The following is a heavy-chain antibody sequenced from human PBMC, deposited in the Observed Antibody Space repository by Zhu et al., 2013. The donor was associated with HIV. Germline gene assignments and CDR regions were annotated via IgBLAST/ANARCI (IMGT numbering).Heavy chain of an antibody. CDR2: ISGSADNT. V-gene: IGHV3-23*01. D-gene: IGHD2-15*01. Sequence: EVQLLESGGGLVQPGGSLRLSCAASGFTFSSYAMSWVRQAPGKGLEWVSAISGSADNTFYADSVKGRFSISRDNSKNTLYLQMNSLRAEDTAVYYCAKGGGRRKYFFDYWGQGTLVTVSS. CDR3: AKGGGRRKYFFDY. CDR1: GFTFSSYA. J-gene: IGHJ4*02.